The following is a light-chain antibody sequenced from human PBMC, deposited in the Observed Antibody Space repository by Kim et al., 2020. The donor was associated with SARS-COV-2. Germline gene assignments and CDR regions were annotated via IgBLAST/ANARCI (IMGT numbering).Light chain of an antibody. CDR2: EVN. CDR1: SSDVGNYNL. CDR3: CSYAGARV. J-gene: IGLJ3*02. Sequence: QSVLTQPASVSGSPGQSITISCTGTSSDVGNYNLVSWYQQYPGKAPKLIIYEVNKRPSGVSDRFSGSKSGNTASLTISGLQAEDEAHYYCCSYAGARVFGGGTQLTVL. V-gene: IGLV2-23*02.